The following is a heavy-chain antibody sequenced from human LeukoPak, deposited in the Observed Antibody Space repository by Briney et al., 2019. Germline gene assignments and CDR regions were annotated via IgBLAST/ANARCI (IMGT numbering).Heavy chain of an antibody. CDR3: VVTQKWLAFDY. CDR1: GGSISGRY. Sequence: SETLSLTCAVSGGSISGRYWSWIRQPPGKGLEWIANWRYDGSPNYTPSLESRATISLDTSKNQFSLRLTSVTAADTAVYYCVVTQKWLAFDYWSQGILVTVSS. J-gene: IGHJ4*02. V-gene: IGHV4-59*08. D-gene: IGHD6-19*01. CDR2: WRYDGSP.